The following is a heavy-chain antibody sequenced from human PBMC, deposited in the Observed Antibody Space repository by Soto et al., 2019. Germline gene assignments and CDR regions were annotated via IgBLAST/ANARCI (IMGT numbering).Heavy chain of an antibody. V-gene: IGHV1-69*06. CDR3: ARGPVVAATGSPYGMDV. CDR1: GGTFSSYA. J-gene: IGHJ6*02. CDR2: IIPIFGTA. D-gene: IGHD2-15*01. Sequence: SVKGSCKASGGTFSSYAISWVRQAPGQGLEWMGGIIPIFGTANYAQKFQGRVTITADKSTSTAYMELSSLRSEDTAVYYCARGPVVAATGSPYGMDVWGQGTTVTVSS.